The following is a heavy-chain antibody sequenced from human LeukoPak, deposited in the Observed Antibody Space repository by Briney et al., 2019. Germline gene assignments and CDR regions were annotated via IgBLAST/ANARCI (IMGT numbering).Heavy chain of an antibody. CDR3: ARVYGGYSYGTFDY. D-gene: IGHD5-18*01. CDR2: IYHSGST. J-gene: IGHJ4*02. CDR1: GGSISSSNW. V-gene: IGHV4-4*02. Sequence: SGTLSLTCAVSGGSISSSNWWSWVRQPPGKGLEWIGEIYHSGSTNYNPSLKSRVTISVDTSKNQFSLKLSSVTAADTAVYYCARVYGGYSYGTFDYWGQGTLVTVSS.